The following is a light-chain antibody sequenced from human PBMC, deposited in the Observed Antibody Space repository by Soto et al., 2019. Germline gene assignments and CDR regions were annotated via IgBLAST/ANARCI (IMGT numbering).Light chain of an antibody. CDR1: QSVHFNY. CDR3: QHYDGSPIT. Sequence: VLTQSPGTLSLSPGERATLSCRASQSVHFNYLAWYQQKPGQAPRLLIYGASSRATGIPDRFRGSGSGTDFTLTISRLEPEDFAVYYCQHYDGSPITFGHGTRWRL. J-gene: IGKJ5*01. V-gene: IGKV3-20*01. CDR2: GAS.